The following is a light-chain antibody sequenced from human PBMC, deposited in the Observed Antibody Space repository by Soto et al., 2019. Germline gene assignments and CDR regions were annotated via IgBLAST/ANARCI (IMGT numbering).Light chain of an antibody. Sequence: QSVLTQPASVSGSPGQSITISCTGTSSDVGGYNYVSWYQLHPGKAPKLILYEVTNRPSGVSDRFSGSKSGNTASLTISGLQAVDEADYYCSSYTSSTAYVFGTGTKVTVL. CDR1: SSDVGGYNY. CDR2: EVT. CDR3: SSYTSSTAYV. J-gene: IGLJ1*01. V-gene: IGLV2-14*01.